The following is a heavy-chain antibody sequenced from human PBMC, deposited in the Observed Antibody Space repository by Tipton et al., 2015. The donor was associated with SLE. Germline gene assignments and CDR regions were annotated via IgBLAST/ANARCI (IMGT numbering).Heavy chain of an antibody. CDR2: ITWNSDNI. CDR3: VKDFGRHGSGFAGHY. J-gene: IGHJ4*02. Sequence: RSLRLSCVASGFIFDDYAMNWVRQAPGKGLEWVAGITWNSDNIKYADSVKGRFTISRDNAMNSLYLQMNSLRPEDTALYYCVKDFGRHGSGFAGHYWGQGTLVTVSS. D-gene: IGHD3-10*01. CDR1: GFIFDDYA. V-gene: IGHV3-9*01.